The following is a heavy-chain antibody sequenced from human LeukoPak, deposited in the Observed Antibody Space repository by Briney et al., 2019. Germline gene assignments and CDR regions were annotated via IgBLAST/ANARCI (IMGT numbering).Heavy chain of an antibody. CDR3: ARMVSMVRGWTYYMDV. V-gene: IGHV4-59*02. D-gene: IGHD3-10*01. CDR2: IYYSGST. CDR1: GGSVSDYY. J-gene: IGHJ6*03. Sequence: SETLSLTCTISGGSVSDYYWSWIRQAPGKGLEWIGYIYYSGSTNYNPSLNSRVNISVDTSKNQFSLKLSSVTAADTAVYYCARMVSMVRGWTYYMDVWGKGTTVTVSS.